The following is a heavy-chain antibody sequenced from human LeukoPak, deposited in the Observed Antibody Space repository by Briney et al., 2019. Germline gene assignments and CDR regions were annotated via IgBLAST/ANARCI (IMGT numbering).Heavy chain of an antibody. CDR1: GFTFSSYG. Sequence: GGSLRLSCAASGFTFSSYGMHWVRQAPGRGLEWVALISNDGSNNNYADSVRGRSNISRDNSKNTLYLEVNSLRVEDTGVYYCAKEQWLINSFDNWGQGTLVTVSS. V-gene: IGHV3-30*18. D-gene: IGHD6-19*01. CDR3: AKEQWLINSFDN. J-gene: IGHJ4*02. CDR2: ISNDGSNN.